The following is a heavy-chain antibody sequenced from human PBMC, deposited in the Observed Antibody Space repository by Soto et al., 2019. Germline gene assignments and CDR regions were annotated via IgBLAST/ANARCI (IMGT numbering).Heavy chain of an antibody. V-gene: IGHV1-69*13. Sequence: SVKVSCKASGGTFSSYAISWVRQAPGQGLEWMGGIIPIFGTANYAQKFQGRVTITADESTSTAYMELSSLRSEDTAVYYCARETNIVVVPAAIPVWFDPWGQGTLVTVSS. D-gene: IGHD2-2*02. CDR3: ARETNIVVVPAAIPVWFDP. CDR2: IIPIFGTA. CDR1: GGTFSSYA. J-gene: IGHJ5*02.